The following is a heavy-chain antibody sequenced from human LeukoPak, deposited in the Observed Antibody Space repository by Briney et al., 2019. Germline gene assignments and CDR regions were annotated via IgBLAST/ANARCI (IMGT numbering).Heavy chain of an antibody. CDR3: ARVWANYDFWSGPLFDY. V-gene: IGHV3-33*05. Sequence: PGGSLRLSCAASGFTFSTHGMHWVRQAPGKGLEWMALISYDRSNKFYADSVRGRFTISRDNAKNSLYLQMNSVRVEDTAVYYCARVWANYDFWSGPLFDYWGQGTLVTVSS. J-gene: IGHJ4*02. D-gene: IGHD3-3*01. CDR2: ISYDRSNK. CDR1: GFTFSTHG.